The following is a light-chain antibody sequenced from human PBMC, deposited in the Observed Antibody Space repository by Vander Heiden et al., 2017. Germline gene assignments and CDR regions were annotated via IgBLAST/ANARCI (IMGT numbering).Light chain of an antibody. V-gene: IGKV4-1*01. CDR1: QSVLSSSNNKNY. CDR2: WAS. J-gene: IGKJ1*01. Sequence: DNVMTPSPDSLAVSLGERATINCRSSQSVLSSSNNKNYLTWYQQKPGQPPKLLIYWASTRESGVPDRFSGSGSGTDFTLTISSLQAEDVAVYYCQQYYGTPLTFGQGTKVEIK. CDR3: QQYYGTPLT.